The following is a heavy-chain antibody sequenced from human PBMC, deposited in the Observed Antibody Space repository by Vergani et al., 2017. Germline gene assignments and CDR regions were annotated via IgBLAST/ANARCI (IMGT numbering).Heavy chain of an antibody. CDR1: GASVNSYY. D-gene: IGHD6-13*01. Sequence: QVKLQESGPGLVKPSETLSLTCTVSGASVNSYYWSWVRQPPGKGLEWMGYVSFRGDTLYDPSVKGRMTISLNTSSNQFSLKLSSVTAADTAVYYCASTIFSSSWYGDYWGQGTLVTVSS. J-gene: IGHJ4*02. CDR3: ASTIFSSSWYGDY. CDR2: VSFRGDT. V-gene: IGHV4-59*08.